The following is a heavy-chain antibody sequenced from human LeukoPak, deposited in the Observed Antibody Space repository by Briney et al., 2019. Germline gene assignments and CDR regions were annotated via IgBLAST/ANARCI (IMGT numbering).Heavy chain of an antibody. Sequence: SEALSLTCTVSGGSISSGSYYWSWIRQPAGKGLEWIGRIYTSGSTNYNPSLKSRVTISVDTSKNQFSLKLSSVTAADTAVYYCATRYYYDSSGYFLIDYWGQGTLVTVSS. CDR2: IYTSGST. J-gene: IGHJ4*02. V-gene: IGHV4-61*02. CDR3: ATRYYYDSSGYFLIDY. CDR1: GGSISSGSYY. D-gene: IGHD3-22*01.